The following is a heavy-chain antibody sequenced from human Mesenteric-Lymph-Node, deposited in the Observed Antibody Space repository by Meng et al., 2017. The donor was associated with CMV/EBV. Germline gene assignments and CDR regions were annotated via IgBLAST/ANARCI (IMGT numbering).Heavy chain of an antibody. CDR1: GFTFSSYA. V-gene: IGHV3-30-3*01. J-gene: IGHJ6*02. CDR2: ISYDGSNK. Sequence: GESLKISCAASGFTFSSYAMHWVRQAPGKGLEWVAVISYDGSNKYYADSVKGRFTISRDNPKNTLYLQMNSLRAEDTAVYYCAREEPTPYYYYGMDVWGQGTTVTVSS. CDR3: AREEPTPYYYYGMDV.